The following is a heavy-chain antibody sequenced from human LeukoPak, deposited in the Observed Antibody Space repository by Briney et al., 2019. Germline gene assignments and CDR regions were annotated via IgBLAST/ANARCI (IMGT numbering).Heavy chain of an antibody. V-gene: IGHV3-72*01. D-gene: IGHD6-19*01. J-gene: IGHJ4*02. CDR3: VRVGSVAGSDYLDY. CDR2: SRNKAKSYTT. Sequence: GGSLRLSCAVSGFTFSDYFLDWVRQAPGKGLEWVGRSRNKAKSYTTEYAASVKGRFTISRDESKNSMDLQMNSLKTEDTAVYYCVRVGSVAGSDYLDYWGQGTLVTVSS. CDR1: GFTFSDYF.